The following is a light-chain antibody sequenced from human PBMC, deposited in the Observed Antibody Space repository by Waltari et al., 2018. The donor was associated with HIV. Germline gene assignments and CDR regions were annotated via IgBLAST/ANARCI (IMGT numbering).Light chain of an antibody. CDR3: ASWDDGLRGHV. J-gene: IGLJ1*01. Sequence: QPGLTQPPSVSGTPGQRLTIPCSGNNSNIGRTFAYWYRQFPGTAPSLLVYRNDQRPSGVVDRFSGSRSGASASLVIGGLRVDDEGDYYCASWDDGLRGHVFGGGTTVSV. CDR1: NSNIGRTF. V-gene: IGLV1-47*01. CDR2: RND.